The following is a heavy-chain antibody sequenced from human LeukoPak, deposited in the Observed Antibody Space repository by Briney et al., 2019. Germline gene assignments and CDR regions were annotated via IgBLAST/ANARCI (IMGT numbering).Heavy chain of an antibody. CDR2: IISIFGTA. V-gene: IGHV1-69*13. Sequence: SVKVSCKAPGGTFSSYAISWVRQAPGQGLEWMGGIISIFGTANYAQKFQGRVTITADESTTTAYMELSSLRSDDTAVYYCARGGSYLSAFDIWGQGTMVTVSS. CDR3: ARGGSYLSAFDI. J-gene: IGHJ3*02. D-gene: IGHD1-26*01. CDR1: GGTFSSYA.